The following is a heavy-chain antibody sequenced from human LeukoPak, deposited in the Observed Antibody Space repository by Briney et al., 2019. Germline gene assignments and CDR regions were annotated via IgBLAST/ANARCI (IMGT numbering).Heavy chain of an antibody. J-gene: IGHJ4*02. CDR2: ISRGSSTI. Sequence: GGSLRLSCAASGFAFSGYSMNWVRQAPGKGLEWVSYISRGSSTIFYADSVKGRFTISRDNAKSSLFLQMNSLRAEDTAVYYCARSRTGNYFDYWGQGTLVTVSS. CDR1: GFAFSGYS. V-gene: IGHV3-48*01. D-gene: IGHD2-8*02. CDR3: ARSRTGNYFDY.